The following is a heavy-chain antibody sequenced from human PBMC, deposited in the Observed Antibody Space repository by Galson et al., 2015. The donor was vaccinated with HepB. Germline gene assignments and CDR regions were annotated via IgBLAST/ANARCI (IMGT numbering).Heavy chain of an antibody. Sequence: SLRLSCAASGFTFSSYAMSWVRQAPGKGLEWVSAISGSGGSTYYADSVKGRFTISRDNSKNTLYLQMNSLRAEDTAVYYCAKDRACSSTSCPVDYWGQGTLVTVSS. CDR1: GFTFSSYA. D-gene: IGHD2-2*01. V-gene: IGHV3-23*01. CDR3: AKDRACSSTSCPVDY. J-gene: IGHJ4*02. CDR2: ISGSGGST.